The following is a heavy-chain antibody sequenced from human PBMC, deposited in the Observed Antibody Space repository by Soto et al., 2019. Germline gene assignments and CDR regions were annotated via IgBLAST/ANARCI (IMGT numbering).Heavy chain of an antibody. D-gene: IGHD4-4*01. V-gene: IGHV3-7*03. Sequence: EVQLLGSGGGMVQPGGSLRLSCVGSGFTFSTYWMNWVRQAPGKELEWVANINPDGNVGTYVDSVRVRFTTSRDNAKNSLYLQINSLRADDTSVDFCASWGGHDYNYWGQGIMVTVSS. J-gene: IGHJ4*02. CDR1: GFTFSTYW. CDR3: ASWGGHDYNY. CDR2: INPDGNVG.